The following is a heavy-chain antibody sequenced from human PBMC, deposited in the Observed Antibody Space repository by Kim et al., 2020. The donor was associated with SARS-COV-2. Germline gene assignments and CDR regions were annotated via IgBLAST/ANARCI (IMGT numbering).Heavy chain of an antibody. CDR1: GFTFSSYG. CDR3: AKDAFGLGVTPYFDY. V-gene: IGHV3-30*18. J-gene: IGHJ4*02. CDR2: ISSDGSNG. D-gene: IGHD3-10*01. Sequence: GWSLRLSCAASGFTFSSYGMHWVRQAPGKGMEWVAVISSDGSNGYYADSEKGRVTIVRDNSKHTLYLQMNSLGAEDTAVYYCAKDAFGLGVTPYFDYWGQGTLVTVSS.